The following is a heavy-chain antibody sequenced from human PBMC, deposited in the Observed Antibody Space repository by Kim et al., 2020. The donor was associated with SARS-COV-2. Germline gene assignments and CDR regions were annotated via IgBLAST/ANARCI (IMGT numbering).Heavy chain of an antibody. J-gene: IGHJ2*01. V-gene: IGHV4-34*01. Sequence: SETLSLTCAVYGGSFSGYYWSWIRQPPGKGLEWIGEINHRGSTNYNPSLKSRITISVDTSKNQFSLKLSSVTAADTAVYYCARLYGSGTSNWYFDFWGRGTLATVSS. CDR1: GGSFSGYY. CDR3: ARLYGSGTSNWYFDF. D-gene: IGHD3-10*01. CDR2: INHRGST.